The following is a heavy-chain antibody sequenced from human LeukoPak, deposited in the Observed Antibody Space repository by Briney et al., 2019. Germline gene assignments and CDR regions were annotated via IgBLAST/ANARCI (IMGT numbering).Heavy chain of an antibody. Sequence: PGGSLRLSCAASGFTFTTYVMNWVRQAPGRGLEWLSSISSSSKYIYYRDSVRGRFTISRDNAKSSLYLQMNGLRAEDTAVYYCARVPDTVTYASDYWGQGTLVTVSS. D-gene: IGHD4-11*01. V-gene: IGHV3-21*06. J-gene: IGHJ4*02. CDR2: ISSSSKYI. CDR3: ARVPDTVTYASDY. CDR1: GFTFTTYV.